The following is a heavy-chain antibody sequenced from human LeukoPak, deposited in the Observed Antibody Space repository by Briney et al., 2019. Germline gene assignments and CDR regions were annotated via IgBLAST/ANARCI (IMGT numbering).Heavy chain of an antibody. D-gene: IGHD2-21*02. CDR3: ARLGRAKPRNCGGDCYPYYFDY. CDR1: GYTFTSYY. Sequence: ASVKVSCTASGYTFTSYYMHWVRQAPGQGLEWMGVINPSGGSRSYAQKFQGTVTMTRDTTTSTAYMELSSLRSEDTAVYYCARLGRAKPRNCGGDCYPYYFDYWGQGTLVTVSS. J-gene: IGHJ4*02. V-gene: IGHV1-46*01. CDR2: INPSGGSR.